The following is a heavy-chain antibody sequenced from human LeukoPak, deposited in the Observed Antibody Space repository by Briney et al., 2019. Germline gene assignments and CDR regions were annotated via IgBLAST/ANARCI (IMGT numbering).Heavy chain of an antibody. CDR3: ARLAYGANYIDF. CDR2: ISTHNGNT. J-gene: IGHJ4*02. D-gene: IGHD4/OR15-4a*01. Sequence: ASVKVSCKASGYTLTNYDITWVRQAPGQGLEWMGWISTHNGNTNYAQNLQGRVTTTTDTSTSTAYMELRSLKSNDTAVYYCARLAYGANYIDFWGQGTLVTVSS. CDR1: GYTLTNYD. V-gene: IGHV1-18*01.